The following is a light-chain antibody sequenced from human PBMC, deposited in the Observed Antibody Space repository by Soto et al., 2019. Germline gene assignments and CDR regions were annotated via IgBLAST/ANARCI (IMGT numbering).Light chain of an antibody. CDR1: QSVSSSD. Sequence: EIVLTQSPGTLSLSPGERATLSSRASQSVSSSDLAWYQQKPGQAPRVLIYGASSRATGIPDRFSGSGSGTDFTLTISRLEPEDFAVYYCQHYGSSPRFTFGQGTKLEIK. CDR2: GAS. J-gene: IGKJ2*01. V-gene: IGKV3-20*01. CDR3: QHYGSSPRFT.